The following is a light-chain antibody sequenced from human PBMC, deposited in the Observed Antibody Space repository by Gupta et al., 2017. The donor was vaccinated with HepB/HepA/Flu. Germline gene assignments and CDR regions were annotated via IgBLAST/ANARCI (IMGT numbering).Light chain of an antibody. CDR2: SAS. J-gene: IGKJ3*01. Sequence: DIQLTQSTSFLSASVGDRVTITCRASQGISSYLAWYQQKPGNAPKLLIYSASTLQRGVPSRFSGSGSGAEFTRTISSLQAEDFATYYCQQLNSYPRTFGPGTKVDIK. CDR1: QGISSY. V-gene: IGKV1-9*01. CDR3: QQLNSYPRT.